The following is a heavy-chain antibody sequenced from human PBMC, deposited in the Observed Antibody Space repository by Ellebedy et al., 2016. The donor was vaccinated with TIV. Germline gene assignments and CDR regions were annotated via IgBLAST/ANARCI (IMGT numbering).Heavy chain of an antibody. V-gene: IGHV3-7*03. CDR1: GFTFSSYA. CDR2: IADDGREA. CDR3: ASGLTGDYGAFDV. D-gene: IGHD4-17*01. J-gene: IGHJ3*01. Sequence: PGGSLRLSCVASGFTFSSYAMSWVRQAPGKGLEWVANIADDGREANYVDSVRGRFTISRDNAKNLLSLHMNTLRAEDTAVYYCASGLTGDYGAFDVWGPGTMVTVSS.